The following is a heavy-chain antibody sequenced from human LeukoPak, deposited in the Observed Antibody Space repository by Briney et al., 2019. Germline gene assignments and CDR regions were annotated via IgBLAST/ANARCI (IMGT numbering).Heavy chain of an antibody. CDR1: GFTFSGYG. D-gene: IGHD1-26*01. Sequence: PGRSLRLSCAASGFTFSGYGIHWVRQAPGKGLEWVAIISFDGSNKYYADSVKGRFTISRDNSKNTLYLQMNSLRAEDTAVYYCAKDLLYRPSSGSYPYYFDYWGQGTLVTVSS. V-gene: IGHV3-30*18. J-gene: IGHJ4*02. CDR3: AKDLLYRPSSGSYPYYFDY. CDR2: ISFDGSNK.